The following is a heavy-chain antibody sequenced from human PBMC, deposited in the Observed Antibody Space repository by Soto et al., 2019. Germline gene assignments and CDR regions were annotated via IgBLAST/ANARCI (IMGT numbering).Heavy chain of an antibody. D-gene: IGHD2-15*01. CDR1: GHSMSNTDYF. Sequence: SETLSLTCTVSGHSMSNTDYFWGWIRQTPWSDLQWIGYIYYTGNTNYNPSLKSRVTISADTSKNQFSLKLSSVTAADTAVYYCARRVEEYCSGGSCYGYYFDYWGQGTLVTVSS. CDR3: ARRVEEYCSGGSCYGYYFDY. V-gene: IGHV4-61*05. CDR2: IYYTGNT. J-gene: IGHJ4*02.